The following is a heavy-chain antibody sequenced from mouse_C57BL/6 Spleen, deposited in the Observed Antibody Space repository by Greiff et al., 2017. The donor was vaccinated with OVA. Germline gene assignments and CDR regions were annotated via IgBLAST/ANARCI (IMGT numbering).Heavy chain of an antibody. CDR3: ARHENYYGSSYNAMDY. D-gene: IGHD1-1*01. V-gene: IGHV1-62-2*01. Sequence: QVQLKESGAELVKPGASVKLSCKASGYTFTEYTIHWVKQRSGQGLEWIGWFYPGSGSIKYNEKFKAKATLTADKSSSTVYMELSRLTSEDSAVYFCARHENYYGSSYNAMDYWGQGTSVTVSS. CDR1: GYTFTEYT. CDR2: FYPGSGSI. J-gene: IGHJ4*01.